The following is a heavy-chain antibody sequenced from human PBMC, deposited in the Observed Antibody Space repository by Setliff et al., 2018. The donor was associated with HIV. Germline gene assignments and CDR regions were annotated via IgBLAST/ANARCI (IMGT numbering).Heavy chain of an antibody. Sequence: GGSLRLSCAAYGFTFSSYAMHWVRQAPGKGLEWVAVISYDGRNKYYADSVKGRFIISRDNSKNTVYLQMKNLRAEDTAIYYCAKVKAIAHIYYYYYMDVWGKGITVTVSS. CDR2: ISYDGRNK. CDR1: GFTFSSYA. CDR3: AKVKAIAHIYYYYYMDV. V-gene: IGHV3-30*14. J-gene: IGHJ6*03. D-gene: IGHD2-21*01.